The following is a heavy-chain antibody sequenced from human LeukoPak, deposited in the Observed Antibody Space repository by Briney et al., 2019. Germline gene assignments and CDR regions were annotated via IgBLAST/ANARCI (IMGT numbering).Heavy chain of an antibody. CDR2: IYYSGST. Sequence: SETLSPTCTVSGGSISSSSYYWGWIRQPPGKGLEWIGSIYYSGSTYYNPSLKSRVTISVDTSKNQFSLKLSSVTAADTAVYYCARVYGSGFDYWGQGTLVTVSS. CDR3: ARVYGSGFDY. CDR1: GGSISSSSYY. J-gene: IGHJ4*02. V-gene: IGHV4-39*01. D-gene: IGHD3-10*01.